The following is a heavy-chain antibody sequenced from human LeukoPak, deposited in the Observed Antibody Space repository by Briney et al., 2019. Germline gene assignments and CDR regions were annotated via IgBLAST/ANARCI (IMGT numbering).Heavy chain of an antibody. CDR2: ISYDGSNK. CDR3: ARVLGAVAGPFDY. CDR1: GFTFSSYA. D-gene: IGHD6-19*01. V-gene: IGHV3-30-3*01. J-gene: IGHJ4*02. Sequence: RGGSLRLSCAASGFTFSSYAMHWVRQAPGKGLEWVAAISYDGSNKYYADSVKGRFTISRDNSKNTLYLQMNSLRAEDTAVYYCARVLGAVAGPFDYWGQGTLVTVSS.